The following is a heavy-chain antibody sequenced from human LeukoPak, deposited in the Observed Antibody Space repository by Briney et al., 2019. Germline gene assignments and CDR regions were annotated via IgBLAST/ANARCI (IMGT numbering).Heavy chain of an antibody. D-gene: IGHD3-22*01. Sequence: ASVEVSCKASGYTFTGYYMHWVRQAPGQGLEWMGWINPNSGGTNYAQKFQGRVTMTRDTSISTAYMELSRLRSDDTAVYYCAGSHYYDSSGYYDYYYMDVWGKGTTVTVSS. V-gene: IGHV1-2*02. CDR1: GYTFTGYY. CDR2: INPNSGGT. CDR3: AGSHYYDSSGYYDYYYMDV. J-gene: IGHJ6*03.